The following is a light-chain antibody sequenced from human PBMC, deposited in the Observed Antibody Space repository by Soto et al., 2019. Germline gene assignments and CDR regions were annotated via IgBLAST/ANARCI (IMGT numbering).Light chain of an antibody. CDR1: QSVSSRF. V-gene: IGKV3-20*01. CDR3: HYYDDSPPFP. Sequence: EIVLTQSPGTLSLSPGERATFSCGASQSVSSRFLAWYQQKPGQAPRLLIYGASTRATDIPDRFSGSGSGTDFTLTISRLEPEDFAVYYCHYYDDSPPFPFGPGTKVD. CDR2: GAS. J-gene: IGKJ3*01.